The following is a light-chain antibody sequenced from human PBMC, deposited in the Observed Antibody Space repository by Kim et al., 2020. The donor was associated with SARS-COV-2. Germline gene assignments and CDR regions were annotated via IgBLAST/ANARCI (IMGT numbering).Light chain of an antibody. CDR1: QGISNY. J-gene: IGKJ4*01. V-gene: IGKV1-27*01. Sequence: ASVEEGVTITCRASQGISNYLAWYQQKPGKVPKLLIYAASTLLSGVPSRFSGSGSVTDFTLTISSLQPEDVATYYCQKYNSAPLTFGGGTKVDIK. CDR3: QKYNSAPLT. CDR2: AAS.